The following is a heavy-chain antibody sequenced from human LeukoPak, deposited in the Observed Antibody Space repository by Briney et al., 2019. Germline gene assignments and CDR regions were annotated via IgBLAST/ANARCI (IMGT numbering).Heavy chain of an antibody. V-gene: IGHV4-39*01. CDR2: IYYSGNT. D-gene: IGHD3-22*01. CDR1: GGSISSSSYY. J-gene: IGHJ4*02. CDR3: ARRYYYDSSGYYGFDY. Sequence: PSETLSLTCTVSGGSISSSSYYWGWIRQPPGKGLEWIGNIYYSGNTYYNPSLKSRVTISVDTSKNQFSLKLGSVTAADTAVYYCARRYYYDSSGYYGFDYWGQGTLVTVSS.